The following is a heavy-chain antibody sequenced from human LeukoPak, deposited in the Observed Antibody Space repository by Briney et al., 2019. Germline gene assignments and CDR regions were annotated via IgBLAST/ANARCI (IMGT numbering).Heavy chain of an antibody. D-gene: IGHD2-2*01. CDR3: ASSIELLYYFDY. V-gene: IGHV4-59*01. CDR1: GGSISSYY. Sequence: SETLSLTCTVSGGSISSYYWSWIRQPPGKGLEWIGYIYYSGSTNYNPSLKSRVTVSVDTSKNQLSLKLSSVTAADTAVYYCASSIELLYYFDYWGQGTLVTVSS. CDR2: IYYSGST. J-gene: IGHJ4*02.